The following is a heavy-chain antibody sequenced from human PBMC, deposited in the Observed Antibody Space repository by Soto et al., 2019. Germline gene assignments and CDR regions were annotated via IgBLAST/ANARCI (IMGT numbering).Heavy chain of an antibody. D-gene: IGHD3-22*01. CDR3: ARLGYYHSGGPP. Sequence: QVQLQQWGAGLLKPSETLSLTCAVYGGSFSAYYWSWIRQPPGKGLEWIGEVNAGGRPNYSVSLKSRLTISLDTSKNQFSLKLSSVTAADTAVYYCARLGYYHSGGPPWGQGTLVTVSS. CDR2: VNAGGRP. V-gene: IGHV4-34*01. J-gene: IGHJ4*02. CDR1: GGSFSAYY.